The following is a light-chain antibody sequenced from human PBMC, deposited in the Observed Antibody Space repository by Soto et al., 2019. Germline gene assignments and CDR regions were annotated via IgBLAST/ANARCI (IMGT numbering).Light chain of an antibody. CDR1: ESVGSPN. J-gene: IGKJ3*01. Sequence: EIVLTQSPATLSLSPGERATLSCRASESVGSPNLAWYQQKPGQAPRLLFYDVSRRATGVPDRFSGSGSGADFTLTISRLEPEDFAVYYCQHYGSSPRTLGPGTKVDIK. CDR3: QHYGSSPRT. V-gene: IGKV3-20*01. CDR2: DVS.